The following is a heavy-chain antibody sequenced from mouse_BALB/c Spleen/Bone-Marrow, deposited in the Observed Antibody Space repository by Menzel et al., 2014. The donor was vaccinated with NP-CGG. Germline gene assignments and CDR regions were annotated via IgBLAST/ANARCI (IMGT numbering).Heavy chain of an antibody. J-gene: IGHJ3*01. Sequence: EVQLVESGGGLVQPGGSLKLSCAASGFTFSSYTMSWVRQTPEKRLEWVAYISNSGGSTYYPDTVKGRFTISRDNAKNTLYLQMSSLKSEDTAMYYCARRAGAYWGQGTLVTVSA. CDR2: ISNSGGST. D-gene: IGHD3-3*01. CDR1: GFTFSSYT. CDR3: ARRAGAY. V-gene: IGHV5-12-2*01.